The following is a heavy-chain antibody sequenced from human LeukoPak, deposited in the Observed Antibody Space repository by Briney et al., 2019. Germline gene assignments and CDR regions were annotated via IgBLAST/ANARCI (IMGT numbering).Heavy chain of an antibody. D-gene: IGHD6-19*01. CDR3: ARGWGAVAGPYGMDV. Sequence: PGGSLRLSCAASGSILSSYSMNWVRQAPGKGLEWVSLISSSSNYKYYADSGTGRFTIFRDNAENSLYLEMSSLRVEDTAVYYCARGWGAVAGPYGMDVWGQGTTVTVSS. CDR2: ISSSSNYK. CDR1: GSILSSYS. J-gene: IGHJ6*02. V-gene: IGHV3-21*01.